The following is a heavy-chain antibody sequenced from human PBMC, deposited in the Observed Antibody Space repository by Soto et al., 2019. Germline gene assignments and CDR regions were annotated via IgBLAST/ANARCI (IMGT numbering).Heavy chain of an antibody. Sequence: ASVKVSCKASGYTFTSYAMHWVRQAPGQRLEWMGWINAGNGNTKYSQKFQGRVTITRDTSASTAYMELSSLRSEDTAVYYCARDEWFGELLNPWFDPWGQGTLVPVSS. CDR1: GYTFTSYA. D-gene: IGHD3-10*01. CDR3: ARDEWFGELLNPWFDP. V-gene: IGHV1-3*01. CDR2: INAGNGNT. J-gene: IGHJ5*02.